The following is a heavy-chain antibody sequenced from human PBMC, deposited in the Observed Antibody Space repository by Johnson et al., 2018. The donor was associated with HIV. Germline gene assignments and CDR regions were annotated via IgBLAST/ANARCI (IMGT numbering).Heavy chain of an antibody. J-gene: IGHJ3*02. CDR2: INQDGSEK. V-gene: IGHV3-7*01. D-gene: IGHD3-16*01. CDR3: ARGGNHTGDEGAFDI. Sequence: VQLVESGGGLVQSGGSLRLSCVVSGFSFSNYWMTWVRQVPGKGLEWVANINQDGSEKFYVDSVKGRFTISRENARYSLYLQMNSLRAEDTALYYCARGGNHTGDEGAFDIWGQGTMVTVSS. CDR1: GFSFSNYW.